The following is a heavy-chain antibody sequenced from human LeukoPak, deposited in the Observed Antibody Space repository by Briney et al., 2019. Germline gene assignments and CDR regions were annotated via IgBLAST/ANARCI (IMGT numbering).Heavy chain of an antibody. D-gene: IGHD3-22*01. CDR1: GFTFSDYY. Sequence: GGSLRLSCAASGFTFSDYYMSWIRQPPGKGLEWVSYISSSGGAIYYADSVKGRFTISRDNAKNSLYLQMNSLRAKDTAVYYCARVSYHSSGYYPFDHWGQGTLVTVSS. CDR2: ISSSGGAI. J-gene: IGHJ4*02. CDR3: ARVSYHSSGYYPFDH. V-gene: IGHV3-11*01.